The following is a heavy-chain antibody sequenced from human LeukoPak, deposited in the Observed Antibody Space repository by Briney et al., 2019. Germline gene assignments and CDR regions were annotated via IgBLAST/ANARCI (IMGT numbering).Heavy chain of an antibody. CDR2: ISYDGSNK. J-gene: IGHJ2*01. V-gene: IGHV3-30*18. Sequence: GRSLRLSCAASGFTFSSYGMHWVRQAPGKGLEWVAVISYDGSNKYYADSVKGRFAISRDNSKNTLYLQVNSLRAEDTAVYYCAKGASRITEDCGGDCYPYYWYFDLWGRGTLVTVSS. D-gene: IGHD2-21*02. CDR1: GFTFSSYG. CDR3: AKGASRITEDCGGDCYPYYWYFDL.